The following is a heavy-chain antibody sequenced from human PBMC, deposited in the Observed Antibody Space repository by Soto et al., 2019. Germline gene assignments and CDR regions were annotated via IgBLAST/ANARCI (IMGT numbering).Heavy chain of an antibody. V-gene: IGHV1-8*02. CDR1: GGTFSSYT. D-gene: IGHD3-9*01. Sequence: ASVKVSCNASGGTFSSYTINWVRQATGQGLEWMGWMNPNSGNTGYAQKFQGRVTMTRNTSISTAYMELSSLRSEDTAVYYCGRGQDPVLRYFGSGFDPWGQGTLVTVSS. J-gene: IGHJ5*02. CDR3: GRGQDPVLRYFGSGFDP. CDR2: MNPNSGNT.